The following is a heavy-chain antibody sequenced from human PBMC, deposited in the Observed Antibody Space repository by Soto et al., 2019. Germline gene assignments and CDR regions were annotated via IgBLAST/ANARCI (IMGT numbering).Heavy chain of an antibody. CDR1: GFTFSSYA. CDR3: AKDPRGIVVVVAATKE. CDR2: ISGSGGST. V-gene: IGHV3-23*01. D-gene: IGHD2-15*01. J-gene: IGHJ4*02. Sequence: PGGSLRLSCAASGFTFSSYAMSWVRQAPGKGLEWVSAISGSGGSTYYADSVKGRFTISRDNSKNTLYLQMNSLRAEDTAVYYCAKDPRGIVVVVAATKEWGQGTLVTVSS.